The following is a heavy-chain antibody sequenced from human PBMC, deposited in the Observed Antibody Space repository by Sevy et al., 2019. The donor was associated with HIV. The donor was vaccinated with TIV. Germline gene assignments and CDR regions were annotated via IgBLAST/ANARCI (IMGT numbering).Heavy chain of an antibody. CDR2: INPDGSDK. D-gene: IGHD4-17*01. CDR3: AGVMVYGELGNWFDP. Sequence: GGCLRLSCAASGFTFSRYWMSWVRQAPAKGLQWVANINPDGSDKYNVGSLKGRFTISRDTAQNSRYLQMNNLGAEDTVVYYCAGVMVYGELGNWFDPWGQGTLVTVSS. CDR1: GFTFSRYW. J-gene: IGHJ5*02. V-gene: IGHV3-7*01.